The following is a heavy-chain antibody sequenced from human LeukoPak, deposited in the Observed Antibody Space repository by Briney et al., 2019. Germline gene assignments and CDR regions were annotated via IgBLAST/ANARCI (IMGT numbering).Heavy chain of an antibody. CDR2: INRDGSTT. CDR3: ARDKKSGESSEIDY. V-gene: IGHV3-74*01. Sequence: GGSLRLSCAASGFTFSNYWVHWIRQAPGKGLVWVSRINRDGSTTNYADSVKGRFTVSRDNAKNTLNLQMNSLRAEDTAVYYCARDKKSGESSEIDYWGQGTLVTVSS. J-gene: IGHJ4*02. CDR1: GFTFSNYW. D-gene: IGHD3-10*01.